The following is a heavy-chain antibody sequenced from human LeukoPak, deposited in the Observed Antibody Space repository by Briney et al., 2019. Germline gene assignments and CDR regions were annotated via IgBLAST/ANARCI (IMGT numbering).Heavy chain of an antibody. D-gene: IGHD3-3*01. V-gene: IGHV1-8*01. CDR2: MNPNSGNT. CDR1: GYTFTSYD. CDR3: ARGLRFLEWLRQGSWFDP. Sequence: ASVKVSCKASGYTFTSYDINWVRQATGQGLEWMGWMNPNSGNTGYAQKFQGRVTMTRNTSISTAYMELSSLRSEDTAVYYCARGLRFLEWLRQGSWFDPWGQGTLVTVSS. J-gene: IGHJ5*02.